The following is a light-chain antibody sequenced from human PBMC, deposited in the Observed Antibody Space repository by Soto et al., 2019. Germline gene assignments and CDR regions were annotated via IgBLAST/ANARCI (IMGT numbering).Light chain of an antibody. Sequence: SQRIQPASTLSAKVEDRATITCRASQSIRYWLAWFQQKAGKAPKLLIYEESRLESGVPSRISGSGSGTEFTLTISSLQPDDVATYYWQPYTSYPWTFGQGTKVDI. V-gene: IGKV1-5*03. CDR1: QSIRYW. J-gene: IGKJ1*01. CDR3: QPYTSYPWT. CDR2: EES.